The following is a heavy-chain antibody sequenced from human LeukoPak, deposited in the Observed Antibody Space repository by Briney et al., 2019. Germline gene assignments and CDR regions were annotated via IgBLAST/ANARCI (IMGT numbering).Heavy chain of an antibody. CDR3: ARGSVAGTRGLSEFDY. Sequence: PSETLSLTCTVSGGSISGYYWSWIRQPPGKGLEWIGYIYYSGSTNYNPSLRSRVTISVDTAKNQFSLKLSSVTAADTAVYYCARGSVAGTRGLSEFDYWRQGTLVTVSS. D-gene: IGHD6-19*01. CDR2: IYYSGST. J-gene: IGHJ4*02. CDR1: GGSISGYY. V-gene: IGHV4-59*01.